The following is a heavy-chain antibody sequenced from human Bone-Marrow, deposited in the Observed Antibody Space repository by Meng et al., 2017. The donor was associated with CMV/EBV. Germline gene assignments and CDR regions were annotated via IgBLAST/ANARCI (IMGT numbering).Heavy chain of an antibody. J-gene: IGHJ6*02. CDR3: ARDFRVPAAMPVCCEGYYYYYGMDV. CDR2: MNPNSGNT. D-gene: IGHD2-2*01. CDR1: GYTFPIYV. V-gene: IGHV1-8*03. Sequence: SEKVSYKASGYTFPIYVINRVRQATGQGLEWMGWMNPNSGNTGYAQKFQGRVTITRNTSISTAYMELSSLRSEDTAVYYCARDFRVPAAMPVCCEGYYYYYGMDVWGQGTTVTVSS.